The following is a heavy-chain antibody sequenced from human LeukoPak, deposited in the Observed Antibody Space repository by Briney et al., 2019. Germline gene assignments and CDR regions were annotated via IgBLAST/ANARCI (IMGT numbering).Heavy chain of an antibody. CDR2: TYYRSKWYD. V-gene: IGHV6-1*01. D-gene: IGHD1-20*01. J-gene: IGHJ2*01. CDR1: GDSVSSNSAA. CDR3: ARDWGNWWYFDL. Sequence: PSQTLSLTCAISGDSVSSNSAAWNWIRQSPSRGLEWLGRTYYRSKWYDDYAVSVRSRISINPDTSKNQFSLQLNSVTPEDTAVYYCARDWGNWWYFDLWGRGTLVTVSS.